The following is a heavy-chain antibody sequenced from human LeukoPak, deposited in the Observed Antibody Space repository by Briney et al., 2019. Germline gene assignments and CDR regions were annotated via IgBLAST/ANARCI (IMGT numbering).Heavy chain of an antibody. Sequence: SQTLSLTCTVSGGSISSGGYYWSWIRQHPGKGLEWIGYIYYSGSTYYNPSLKSRVTISVDTSKNQFSLKLSSVTAADTAVYYCAREDSVVRGVGGFDPWAREPWSPSPQ. D-gene: IGHD3-10*01. V-gene: IGHV4-31*03. CDR3: AREDSVVRGVGGFDP. CDR1: GGSISSGGYY. CDR2: IYYSGST. J-gene: IGHJ5*02.